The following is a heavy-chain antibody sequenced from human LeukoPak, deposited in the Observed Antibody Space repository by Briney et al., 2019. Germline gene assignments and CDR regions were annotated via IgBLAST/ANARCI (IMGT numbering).Heavy chain of an antibody. V-gene: IGHV3-23*01. CDR2: ISGSGGST. D-gene: IGHD2-8*01. CDR1: GFTFSSYA. J-gene: IGHJ4*02. CDR3: TTDQLVYATQNDY. Sequence: GGSLRLSCAASGFTFSSYAMSWVRQAPGKGLEWVSAISGSGGSTYYADSVKGRFTISRDNSKNTLYLQMNSLRAEDTAVYYCTTDQLVYATQNDYWGQGTLVTVSS.